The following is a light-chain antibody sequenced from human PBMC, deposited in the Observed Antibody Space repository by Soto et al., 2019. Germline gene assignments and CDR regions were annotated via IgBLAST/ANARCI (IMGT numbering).Light chain of an antibody. Sequence: PGEIATLSCRASQSVSSYLAWYQHKPVQSPRLLIYDASNRATGIPARFSGSGSGTDFTLTISRLEPEDFAVYYCQQYGSSPRTFGQGTKVDI. J-gene: IGKJ1*01. CDR3: QQYGSSPRT. CDR1: QSVSSY. V-gene: IGKV3-20*01. CDR2: DAS.